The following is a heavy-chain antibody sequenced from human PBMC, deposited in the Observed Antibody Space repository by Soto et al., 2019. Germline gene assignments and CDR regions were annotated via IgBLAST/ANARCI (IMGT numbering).Heavy chain of an antibody. CDR2: IWYDGSNK. V-gene: IGHV3-33*08. J-gene: IGHJ4*02. CDR3: ARSPLGQQLFDY. D-gene: IGHD6-13*01. CDR1: GFTFSSYG. Sequence: GGSLRLSCAASGFTFSSYGMHWVRQAPGKGLEWVAVIWYDGSNKYYADSVKGRFTISRDNSKNTLYLQMNSLRAEDTAVYYCARSPLGQQLFDYWGQGTLVTVSS.